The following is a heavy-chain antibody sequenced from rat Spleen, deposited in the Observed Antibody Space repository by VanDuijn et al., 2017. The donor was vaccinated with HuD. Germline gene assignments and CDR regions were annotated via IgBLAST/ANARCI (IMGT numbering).Heavy chain of an antibody. CDR3: ARERYGGYSEPFDY. Sequence: EVQLVESGGGLVQPGRSLKLSCAASGFTFSSYDMAWVRQAPTKGLEWVASISPSGGITYYRDSVKGRFTISRDNAKNTLYLQMDSLRSEDTATYYCARERYGGYSEPFDYWGQGVMVTVSS. D-gene: IGHD1-11*01. J-gene: IGHJ2*01. CDR2: ISPSGGIT. CDR1: GFTFSSYD. V-gene: IGHV5S13*01.